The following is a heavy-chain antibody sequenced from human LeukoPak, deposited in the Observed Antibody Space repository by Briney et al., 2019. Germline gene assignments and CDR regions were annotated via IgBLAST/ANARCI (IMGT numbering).Heavy chain of an antibody. V-gene: IGHV7-4-1*02. J-gene: IGHJ5*02. Sequence: ASVKVSCKASGYTFTNYALNWVRQAPGQGLEWMGWINTDTGNPTYAQGFTRRLVFSLDTSASTAYLQISSLKAEDTAVYYCARALFGDQYQLLHNWFDPWGQGTLVTVSS. CDR1: GYTFTNYA. CDR3: ARALFGDQYQLLHNWFDP. D-gene: IGHD2-2*01. CDR2: INTDTGNP.